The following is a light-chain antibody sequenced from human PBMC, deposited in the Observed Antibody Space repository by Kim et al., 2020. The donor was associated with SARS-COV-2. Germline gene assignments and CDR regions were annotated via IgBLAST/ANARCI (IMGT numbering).Light chain of an antibody. V-gene: IGKV3-15*01. J-gene: IGKJ4*01. CDR3: QQYNNWPPT. CDR1: QSVSSD. CDR2: DAS. Sequence: SVSPGERATLSCRASQSVSSDLAWYQQKPGQAPRLLIYDASTRATGIPARFSGSGSGTEFTLTISSLQSEDFAVYYCQQYNNWPPTFGGGTKVEI.